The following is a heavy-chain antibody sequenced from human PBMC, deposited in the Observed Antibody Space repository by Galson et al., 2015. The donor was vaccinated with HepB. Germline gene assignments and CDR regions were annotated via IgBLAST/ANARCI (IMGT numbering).Heavy chain of an antibody. J-gene: IGHJ6*02. V-gene: IGHV1-2*02. CDR2: INPNSGGT. Sequence: SVKVSCKASGYTFTGYYMHWVRQAPGQGLEWMGWINPNSGGTNYAQKFQGRVTMTRDTSISTAYMELSRLRSDDTAVYYCARDRITIFGSSYYGMDVWGQGTTVTVSS. CDR1: GYTFTGYY. D-gene: IGHD3-3*01. CDR3: ARDRITIFGSSYYGMDV.